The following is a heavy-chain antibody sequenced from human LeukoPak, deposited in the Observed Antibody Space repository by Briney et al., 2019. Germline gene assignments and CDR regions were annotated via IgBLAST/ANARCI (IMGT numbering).Heavy chain of an antibody. J-gene: IGHJ4*02. CDR2: ISGSVVTA. CDR3: AKEFYDSSGLDY. D-gene: IGHD3-22*01. V-gene: IGHV3-23*01. Sequence: GGSLRLSCAASGFTFSSYAMNWVRQAPGKGLEWVSAISGSVVTAYYADSVQGRFTISRDNSKNTLYLQMNSLRAEDTAVYYCAKEFYDSSGLDYWGQGTLVTVSS. CDR1: GFTFSSYA.